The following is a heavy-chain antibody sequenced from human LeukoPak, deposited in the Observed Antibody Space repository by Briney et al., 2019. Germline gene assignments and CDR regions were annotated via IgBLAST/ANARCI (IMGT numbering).Heavy chain of an antibody. CDR3: AKDGYSYGTYTYFDY. D-gene: IGHD5-18*01. CDR2: ISGSGGST. V-gene: IGHV3-23*01. Sequence: GGSLRLSCAASGFTFSSYAMSWVRQAPGKGLEWVSAISGSGGSTYYADSVKGRFTISRDNSKNTLYLQMNSLRAEDTAVYYCAKDGYSYGTYTYFDYWGQGTLVTVSS. J-gene: IGHJ4*02. CDR1: GFTFSSYA.